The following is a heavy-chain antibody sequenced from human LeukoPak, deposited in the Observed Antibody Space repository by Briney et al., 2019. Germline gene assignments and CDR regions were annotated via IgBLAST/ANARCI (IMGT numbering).Heavy chain of an antibody. CDR3: ARGIAVEDY. Sequence: PSQTLSLTCTVSGGSISSGSYYWSWIRQPAGKGLEWIGRIYTSGSTNYNPSLKSRVTISVDTSKNQFSLKLSSVTAADTAVYYCARGIAVEDYWGQGTLVTVSS. D-gene: IGHD6-19*01. J-gene: IGHJ4*02. CDR2: IYTSGST. V-gene: IGHV4-61*02. CDR1: GGSISSGSYY.